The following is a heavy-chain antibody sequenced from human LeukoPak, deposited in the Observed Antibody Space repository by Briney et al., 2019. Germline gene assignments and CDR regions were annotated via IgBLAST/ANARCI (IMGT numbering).Heavy chain of an antibody. V-gene: IGHV4-59*01. CDR1: GGSISSYY. CDR2: IYYSGST. Sequence: SSETLSLTCTVSGGSISSYYWSWIRQPPGKGLEWIGYIYYSGSTNYNPSLKSRVTISVDTSKNQFSLKLSSVTAADTAVYYCARHVRYYYGMDVWGQGTTVTVSS. J-gene: IGHJ6*02. CDR3: ARHVRYYYGMDV.